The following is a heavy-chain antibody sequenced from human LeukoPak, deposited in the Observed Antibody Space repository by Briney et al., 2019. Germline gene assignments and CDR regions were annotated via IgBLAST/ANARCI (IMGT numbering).Heavy chain of an antibody. CDR3: AKDSSSWPFDY. J-gene: IGHJ4*01. CDR1: GFTFISYG. D-gene: IGHD6-13*01. V-gene: IGHV3-30*18. CDR2: ISYDGSNK. Sequence: GGSLRLSCAASGFTFISYGMHWVRQAPGKGLERVAVISYDGSNKYYADSVKGRFTISRDNSKNTLYLQMNSLRADDTAVYYCAKDSSSWPFDYWGQGTLVTVSS.